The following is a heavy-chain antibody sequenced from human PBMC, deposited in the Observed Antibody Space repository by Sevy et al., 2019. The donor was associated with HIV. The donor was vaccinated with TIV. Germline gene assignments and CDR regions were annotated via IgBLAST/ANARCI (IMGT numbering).Heavy chain of an antibody. D-gene: IGHD3-3*01. CDR3: ARGHPLFLFGVVIKAWFDP. Sequence: SETLSLTCAVYSGSFSGYYWSWIRQPPGKGLEWIGEINHSGSTNYNPSLKSRVTISVDTSKNQFSLKLSSVTAADTAVYYCARGHPLFLFGVVIKAWFDPWGQGTLVTVSS. J-gene: IGHJ5*02. V-gene: IGHV4-34*01. CDR2: INHSGST. CDR1: SGSFSGYY.